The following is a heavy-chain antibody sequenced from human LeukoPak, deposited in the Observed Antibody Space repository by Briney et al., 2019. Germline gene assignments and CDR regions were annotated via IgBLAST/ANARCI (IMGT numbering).Heavy chain of an antibody. Sequence: ASAKVSCKASGYTFTGYYMHWVRQAPGQGLEWMGWINSNSGGTNYAQKGQGRVTMTRDTSISTVYMELSRLRSDDTAVYYCAREKVEGANWFDPWGQGTPVTVFS. D-gene: IGHD2-15*01. CDR2: INSNSGGT. CDR3: AREKVEGANWFDP. V-gene: IGHV1-2*02. J-gene: IGHJ5*02. CDR1: GYTFTGYY.